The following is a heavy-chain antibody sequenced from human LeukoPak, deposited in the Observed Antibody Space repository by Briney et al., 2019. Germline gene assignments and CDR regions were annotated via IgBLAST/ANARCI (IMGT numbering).Heavy chain of an antibody. CDR1: GFTFNSYG. V-gene: IGHV3-33*08. Sequence: GGSLRLSCAASGFTFNSYGMHWVRQAPGKGLEWVAVIWYDGSNKYYADSVKGRFTISRDNSKNTLYLQMNSLRAEDTAVYYCARDKTGGGNWFDPWGQGTLVTVSS. CDR2: IWYDGSNK. CDR3: ARDKTGGGNWFDP. J-gene: IGHJ5*02. D-gene: IGHD3-10*01.